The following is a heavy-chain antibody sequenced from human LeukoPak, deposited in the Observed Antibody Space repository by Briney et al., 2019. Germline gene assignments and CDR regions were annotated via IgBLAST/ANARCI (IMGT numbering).Heavy chain of an antibody. Sequence: PGESLKISCKGTGYTFTSYWIGWVRQMPGKGLEWMGIIYPGDSVTRYSPSFQGQVTISADKSISTAYLQWSSLKASDTAMYYCARTMVATMSSFDSWGQGTLVTVSS. CDR2: IYPGDSVT. D-gene: IGHD5-12*01. CDR1: GYTFTSYW. V-gene: IGHV5-51*01. J-gene: IGHJ5*01. CDR3: ARTMVATMSSFDS.